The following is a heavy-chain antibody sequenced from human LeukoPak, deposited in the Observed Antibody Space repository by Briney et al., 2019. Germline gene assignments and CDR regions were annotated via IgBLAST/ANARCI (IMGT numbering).Heavy chain of an antibody. Sequence: SVKVSCKASGGTFSSYAISWVRQAPGQGLEWMGGIIAIFGTVNYAQKFQGRVTITRNTSISTAYMELSSLRSEDTAIYYCAREDYYDSGSSDYWGQGTLVTVSS. CDR2: IIAIFGTV. J-gene: IGHJ4*02. V-gene: IGHV1-69*05. D-gene: IGHD3-22*01. CDR1: GGTFSSYA. CDR3: AREDYYDSGSSDY.